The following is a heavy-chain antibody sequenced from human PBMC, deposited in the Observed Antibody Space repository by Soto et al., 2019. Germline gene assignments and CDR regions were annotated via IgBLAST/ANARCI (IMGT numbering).Heavy chain of an antibody. CDR2: IIRVFGTT. CDR3: SISNTYGRVDF. J-gene: IGHJ4*02. V-gene: IGHV1-69*01. Sequence: QVQLVQSGAEVKKPGSSVRVSCKASGGTLNSYTISWVRQAPGQGLEWMVGIIRVFGTTDYAQKFQGRVTITAYQSTGTAYLDLCSLRSEDTAIYYCSISNTYGRVDFWGQGTLVTVSS. D-gene: IGHD4-17*01. CDR1: GGTLNSYT.